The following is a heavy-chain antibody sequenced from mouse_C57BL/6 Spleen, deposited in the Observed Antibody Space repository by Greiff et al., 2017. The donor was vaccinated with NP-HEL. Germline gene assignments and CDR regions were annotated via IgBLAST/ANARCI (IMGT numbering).Heavy chain of an antibody. V-gene: IGHV1-52*01. D-gene: IGHD3-2*02. CDR1: GYTFTSYW. J-gene: IGHJ4*01. Sequence: QVQLQQSGAELVRPGSSVKLSCKASGYTFTSYWMHWVKQRPIQGLEWIGNIDPSDSETHYNQKFKDKATLTVDKSSSTAYMQLSSLTSEDSAVYYCARRGDSSGYYAMDYWGQGTSVTVSS. CDR2: IDPSDSET. CDR3: ARRGDSSGYYAMDY.